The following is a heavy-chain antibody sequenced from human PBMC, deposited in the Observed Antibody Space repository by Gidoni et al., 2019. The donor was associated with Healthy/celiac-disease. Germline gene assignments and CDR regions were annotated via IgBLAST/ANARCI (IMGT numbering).Heavy chain of an antibody. CDR1: GSTFTSYD. V-gene: IGHV1-8*01. CDR3: AREFRGVAGPGY. CDR2: MNPNSGNT. J-gene: IGHJ4*02. D-gene: IGHD2-21*01. Sequence: QVQLVQSGAEVKKPGASVKVSCKASGSTFTSYDINWVRQATGQGLEWIGWMNPNSGNTGYAQKFQCIVTMTMNTSLSTAYMELSSLRSEDTAVYYCAREFRGVAGPGYWGQGTLVTVSS.